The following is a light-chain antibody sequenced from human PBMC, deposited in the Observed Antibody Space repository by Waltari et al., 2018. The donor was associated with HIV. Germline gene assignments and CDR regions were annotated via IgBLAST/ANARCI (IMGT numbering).Light chain of an antibody. CDR3: CSYAGSSFSYA. Sequence: QSALTQPRSVSGSPGQAVKISCTGTSSDVGGYKYVSWYQQHPGKAPRLVIYAVTERPSGIPDRFSGSKSGNTASLSISGLQAADEADYYCCSYAGSSFSYAFGTGTRVSVL. J-gene: IGLJ1*01. CDR1: SSDVGGYKY. V-gene: IGLV2-11*01. CDR2: AVT.